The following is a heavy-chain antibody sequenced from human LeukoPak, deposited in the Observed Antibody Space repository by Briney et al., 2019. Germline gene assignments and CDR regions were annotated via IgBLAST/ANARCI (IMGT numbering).Heavy chain of an antibody. D-gene: IGHD1-14*01. V-gene: IGHV3-7*01. CDR2: IKQDGSEE. CDR1: GFTFSTYW. Sequence: GGSLRLSRAASGFTFSTYWMSWVRQAPGKGLEWVANIKQDGSEEDYVDSVKGRFTVSRDNAKNSLYLQMSSLRAEDTAVYYCTRYKLINRCVGWFDPWGQGTLVTVSS. J-gene: IGHJ5*02. CDR3: TRYKLINRCVGWFDP.